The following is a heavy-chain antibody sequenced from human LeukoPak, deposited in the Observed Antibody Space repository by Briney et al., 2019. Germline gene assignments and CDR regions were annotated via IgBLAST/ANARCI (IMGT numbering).Heavy chain of an antibody. V-gene: IGHV4-59*01. J-gene: IGHJ6*03. CDR1: GGSISSYY. CDR2: IYYSGST. Sequence: PSETLSLTCTVSGGSISSYYWSWIRQPPGKGLEWIGYIYYSGSTNYNPSLKSRVTISVDTSKYQFSLKLSSVTAADTAVYYCARIRRDIVVVVAATLYYYYMDVWGKGTTVTISS. CDR3: ARIRRDIVVVVAATLYYYYMDV. D-gene: IGHD2-15*01.